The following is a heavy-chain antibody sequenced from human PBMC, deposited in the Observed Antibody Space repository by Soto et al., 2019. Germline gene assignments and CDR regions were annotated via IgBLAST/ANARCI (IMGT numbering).Heavy chain of an antibody. J-gene: IGHJ6*02. D-gene: IGHD5-18*01. CDR2: IKSKTDGGTT. CDR1: GFTFSNAW. CDR3: TTDREYSYGLDYYYYGMDV. Sequence: LSLTCAASGFTFSNAWMSWVRQAPGKGLEWVGRIKSKTDGGTTDYAAPVKGRFTISRDDSKNTLYLQMNSLKTEDTAVYYCTTDREYSYGLDYYYYGMDVWGQGTTVTVSS. V-gene: IGHV3-15*01.